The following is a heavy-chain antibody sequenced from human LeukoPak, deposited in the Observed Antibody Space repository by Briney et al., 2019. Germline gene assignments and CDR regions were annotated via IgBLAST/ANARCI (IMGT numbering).Heavy chain of an antibody. V-gene: IGHV1-18*01. CDR1: GYTFTTYG. J-gene: IGHJ4*02. CDR3: ARDYNNVPDY. D-gene: IGHD3-16*01. CDR2: INAYNGYT. Sequence: EASVKVSCKASGYTFTTYGFSWVRQAPGQGLEWMGWINAYNGYTNYAQKFQGRVTMTTETSTSTAYMELRSLRSDDTAVYYCARDYNNVPDYWGRGTPVTVSS.